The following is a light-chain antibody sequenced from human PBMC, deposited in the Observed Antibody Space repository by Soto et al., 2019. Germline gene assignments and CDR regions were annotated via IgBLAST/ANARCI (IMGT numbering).Light chain of an antibody. CDR1: SSDVGGYNL. CDR2: DVS. CDR3: CSYAGSSAYV. V-gene: IGLV2-11*01. Sequence: QSVLTQPRSVSGSPGQSVTISCTGTSSDVGGYNLVSWYQQNPGEAPKVMIFDVSKRPSGVPDRFSGSKSDNTASLTISGLQAEDEADYYCCSYAGSSAYVFGAGTKVTVL. J-gene: IGLJ1*01.